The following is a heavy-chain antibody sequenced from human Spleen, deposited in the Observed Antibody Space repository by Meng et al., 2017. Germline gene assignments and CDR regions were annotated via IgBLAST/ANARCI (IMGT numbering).Heavy chain of an antibody. CDR2: ISGNSDIV. CDR1: GFTFDDYA. CDR3: ARDVSGYCSGGSCYFDY. Sequence: GGSLRLSCAASGFTFDDYAMHWVRQAPGKGLQWVSGISGNSDIVGYADSVKGRFTISRDNAKNSLYLQMNSLRAEDTAVYYCARDVSGYCSGGSCYFDYWGQGTLVTVSS. D-gene: IGHD2-15*01. V-gene: IGHV3-9*01. J-gene: IGHJ4*02.